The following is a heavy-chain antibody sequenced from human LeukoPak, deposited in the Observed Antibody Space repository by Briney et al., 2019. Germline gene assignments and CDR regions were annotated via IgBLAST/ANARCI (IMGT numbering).Heavy chain of an antibody. CDR1: GGSISSYY. J-gene: IGHJ5*02. V-gene: IGHV4-59*01. CDR2: IYYSGST. Sequence: SETLSLTCTVSGGSISSYYWSWIRQPPGKGLEWIGYIYYSGSTNYNPSLKSRVTISVDTSKNQFSLKLSSVTAADTAVYYCARDRGSQFDPWGQGTLVTVSS. D-gene: IGHD2-15*01. CDR3: ARDRGSQFDP.